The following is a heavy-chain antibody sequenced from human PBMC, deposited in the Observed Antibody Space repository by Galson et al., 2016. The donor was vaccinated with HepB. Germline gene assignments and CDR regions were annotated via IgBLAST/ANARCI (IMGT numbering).Heavy chain of an antibody. CDR1: GFTFSSNW. V-gene: IGHV3-7*04. J-gene: IGHJ4*02. CDR2: IKPDGSGK. CDR3: SRVNYYGSGRQQNFDY. D-gene: IGHD3-10*01. Sequence: SLRLSCAASGFTFSSNWMGWVRQSPGKGLEWVGNIKPDGSGKYHADSVKGRFTISRDNARNSLYLQMNSLRAEDTAVYYCSRVNYYGSGRQQNFDYWGQGTLVTVSS.